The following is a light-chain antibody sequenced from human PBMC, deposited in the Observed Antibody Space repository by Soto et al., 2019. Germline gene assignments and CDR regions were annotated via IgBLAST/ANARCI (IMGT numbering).Light chain of an antibody. CDR2: EDN. V-gene: IGLV6-57*02. CDR1: SGSIASNY. Sequence: NFMLTQPHSVSESPGKTVTISCTGSSGSIASNYVQWYQQRPGSAPTTVIYEDNQRPSWVPDRFSGSIDSSSNSASLTISGLKSEDEADYYCQSYDSSNLHVVFVGGTKRTVL. J-gene: IGLJ2*01. CDR3: QSYDSSNLHVV.